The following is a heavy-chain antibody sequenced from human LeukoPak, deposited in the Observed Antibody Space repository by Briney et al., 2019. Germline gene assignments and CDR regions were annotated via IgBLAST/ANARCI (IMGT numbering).Heavy chain of an antibody. Sequence: GGSLTLSCAASGFTIDDFGMGWVRQPPGKGLEWISRLNWKGDNTEYTDSVKGRFTISRDNDKNSLYLQMNCLRAEDTALYYCARSGGYYSFYYYDTDVWGKGTTVTVSS. D-gene: IGHD3-10*01. CDR1: GFTIDDFG. CDR3: ARSGGYYSFYYYDTDV. V-gene: IGHV3-20*04. J-gene: IGHJ6*03. CDR2: LNWKGDNT.